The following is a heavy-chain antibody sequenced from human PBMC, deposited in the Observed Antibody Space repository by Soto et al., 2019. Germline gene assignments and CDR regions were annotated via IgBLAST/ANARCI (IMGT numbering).Heavy chain of an antibody. CDR3: ATMSGAGPCNNFDS. J-gene: IGHJ4*02. CDR1: GASISSNF. CDR2: ISGSGGST. Sequence: ETLSLTCSVSGASISSNFWSWVRQAPGKGLEWVSAISGSGGSTYYVDSVKGRFTISGDNSKNTLYLQMNSLRAEDTAVYHSATMSGAGPCNNFDSWGQGTLVTVSS. D-gene: IGHD4-17*01. V-gene: IGHV3-23*01.